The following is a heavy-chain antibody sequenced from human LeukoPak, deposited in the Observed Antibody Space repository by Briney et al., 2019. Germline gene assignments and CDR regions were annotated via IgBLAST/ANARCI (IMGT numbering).Heavy chain of an antibody. Sequence: GESLKISCKGSGYSFTSYWISWVRQMPGKGLEWMGRIDPSDSYSNYSPSFQGHVTISADKSTSTAYLQWSSLKASDTAMYYCARRGQGEDGSGWFVFDYWGQGTLVTVSS. V-gene: IGHV5-10-1*01. CDR3: ARRGQGEDGSGWFVFDY. D-gene: IGHD6-19*01. CDR1: GYSFTSYW. J-gene: IGHJ4*02. CDR2: IDPSDSYS.